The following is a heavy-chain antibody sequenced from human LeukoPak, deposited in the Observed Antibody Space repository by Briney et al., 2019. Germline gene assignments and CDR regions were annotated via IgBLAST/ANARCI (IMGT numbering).Heavy chain of an antibody. CDR3: ATGLINAYEI. CDR1: GFTFTSYW. CDR2: VKGDGTST. J-gene: IGHJ3*02. Sequence: GGSLRLSCAASGFTFTSYWMHWVRQAPGKGLMWVSRVKGDGTSTIYGDSVKGRFTISRDNAKNTVYLQMNSLRSDDTAVYYCATGLINAYEIWGQGTMLTDSS. D-gene: IGHD3-10*01. V-gene: IGHV3-74*01.